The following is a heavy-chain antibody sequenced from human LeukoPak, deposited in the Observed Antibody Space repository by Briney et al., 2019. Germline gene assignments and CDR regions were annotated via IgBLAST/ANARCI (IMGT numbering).Heavy chain of an antibody. CDR1: GGSFSGYY. D-gene: IGHD6-19*01. Sequence: SETLSLTCAVYGGSFSGYYWSWIRQPPGKGLEWIGEINHSGSTNYNPSLKSRVTISVDTSKNQFSLKLSSVTAADTAVYYCARAQCHDYWGQGTLVTVSS. J-gene: IGHJ4*02. CDR2: INHSGST. CDR3: ARAQCHDY. V-gene: IGHV4-34*01.